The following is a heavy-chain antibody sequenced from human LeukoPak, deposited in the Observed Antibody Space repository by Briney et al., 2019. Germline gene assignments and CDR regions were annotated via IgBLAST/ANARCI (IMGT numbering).Heavy chain of an antibody. J-gene: IGHJ2*01. CDR3: ATTYYGGNSYWYFDL. Sequence: SETLSLTCTVSGGSISRHYWSWIRQPPGRGLEWIGYVYGSGSTNYNPSLKSRLTISVDTSKNQFSLKLSSVTAADTAVYYCATTYYGGNSYWYFDLWGRGTLVTVSS. D-gene: IGHD4-23*01. V-gene: IGHV4-59*08. CDR1: GGSISRHY. CDR2: VYGSGST.